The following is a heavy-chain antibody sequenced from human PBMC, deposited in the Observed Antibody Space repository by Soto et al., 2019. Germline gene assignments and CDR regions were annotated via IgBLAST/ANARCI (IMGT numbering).Heavy chain of an antibody. D-gene: IGHD2-15*01. CDR1: GFTFSSYA. J-gene: IGHJ4*02. Sequence: EVQLLESGGGLVHPGGSLRLSCAASGFTFSSYAMSWVRQAPGKGLEWVSAISGSGGSTYYADSVKGRFTISRDNSKNTLYLQMNSLRAEDTTVYYCTKDLVTEYLGVDYWGQGTLVTVSS. CDR2: ISGSGGST. V-gene: IGHV3-23*01. CDR3: TKDLVTEYLGVDY.